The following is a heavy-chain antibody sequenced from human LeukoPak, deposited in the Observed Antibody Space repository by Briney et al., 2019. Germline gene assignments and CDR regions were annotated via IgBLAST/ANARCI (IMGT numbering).Heavy chain of an antibody. CDR1: GGSISSGSYY. J-gene: IGHJ3*02. CDR3: ARTPNLPSIWFGELSSVAFDI. Sequence: PADTLSLTCTVSGGSISSGSYYWSWIRQPAGKGLEWIGRIYTSGSTNYHPSLKSRVTISVDTSKNQFSLKLSSVTAADTAVYYCARTPNLPSIWFGELSSVAFDIWGQGTMVTVSS. D-gene: IGHD3-10*01. V-gene: IGHV4-61*02. CDR2: IYTSGST.